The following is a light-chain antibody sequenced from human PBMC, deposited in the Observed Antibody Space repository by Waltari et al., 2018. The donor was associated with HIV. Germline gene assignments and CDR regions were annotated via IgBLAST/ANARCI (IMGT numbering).Light chain of an antibody. J-gene: IGLJ3*02. CDR2: RND. Sequence: QSELSQPPSPSGPPGQTTSISCSRSISHSGTSFVYWYQQRPGMAPRLLIYRNDQRPSGVPDRFSGAKSDSSASLAMSVLRFEDEADYHCSTWDDSLRHWVFGGGTKLTVL. CDR3: STWDDSLRHWV. CDR1: ISHSGTSF. V-gene: IGLV1-47*01.